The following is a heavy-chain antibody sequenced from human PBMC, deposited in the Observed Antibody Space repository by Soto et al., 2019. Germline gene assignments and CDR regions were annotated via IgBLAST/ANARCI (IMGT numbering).Heavy chain of an antibody. V-gene: IGHV3-30*18. D-gene: IGHD6-19*01. CDR3: AKDASGWYFVGYYYYGMDV. CDR1: GFTFSSYG. J-gene: IGHJ6*02. CDR2: ISYDGSNK. Sequence: QSGGSLRLSCAASGFTFSSYGMHWVRQAPGKGLEWVAVISYDGSNKYYADSVKGRFTISRDNSKNTLYLQMNSLRAEDTAVYYCAKDASGWYFVGYYYYGMDVWGQGTTVTVSS.